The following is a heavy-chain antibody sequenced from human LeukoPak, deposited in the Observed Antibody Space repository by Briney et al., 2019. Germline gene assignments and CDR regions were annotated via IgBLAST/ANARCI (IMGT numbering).Heavy chain of an antibody. D-gene: IGHD1/OR15-1a*01. Sequence: PGGSLRLFCIAPGVTLGVHAMSWLRQAPGKGLEWVGFIRSKAYGGTTEYAASVKGRFTISRDDSKSIAYLQMNSLKTEDTAVYYCTKQPHTTKASDYWGQGTLVTVSS. CDR1: GVTLGVHA. V-gene: IGHV3-49*03. CDR2: IRSKAYGGTT. J-gene: IGHJ4*02. CDR3: TKQPHTTKASDY.